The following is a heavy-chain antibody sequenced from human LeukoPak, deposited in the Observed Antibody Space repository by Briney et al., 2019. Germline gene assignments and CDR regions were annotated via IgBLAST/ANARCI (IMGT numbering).Heavy chain of an antibody. V-gene: IGHV3-21*01. Sequence: PGGSLRLSCAASGFTFSSYSMNWVRQAPGKGLEWVSSISSSSSYIYYADSVKGRFTISRDNAKNSLYLQMNSLRAEDTAVYYCARGGYSSRYYYYYYMDVWGKGTTVTVSS. D-gene: IGHD6-13*01. CDR1: GFTFSSYS. J-gene: IGHJ6*03. CDR2: ISSSSSYI. CDR3: ARGGYSSRYYYYYYMDV.